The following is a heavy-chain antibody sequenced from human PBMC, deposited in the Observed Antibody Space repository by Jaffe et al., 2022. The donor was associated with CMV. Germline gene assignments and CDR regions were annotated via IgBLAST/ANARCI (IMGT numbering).Heavy chain of an antibody. CDR1: GGSFSGYY. Sequence: QVQLQQWGAGLLKPSETLSLTCAVYGGSFSGYYWSWIRQPPGKGLEWIGEINHSGSTNYNPSLKSRVTISVDTSKNQFSLKLSSVTAADTAVYYCASADGYNSRYWGQGTLVTVSS. CDR2: INHSGST. CDR3: ASADGYNSRY. V-gene: IGHV4-34*01. J-gene: IGHJ4*02. D-gene: IGHD1-1*01.